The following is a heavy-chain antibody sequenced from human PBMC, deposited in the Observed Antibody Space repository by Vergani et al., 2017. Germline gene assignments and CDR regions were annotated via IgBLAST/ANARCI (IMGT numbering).Heavy chain of an antibody. J-gene: IGHJ4*02. CDR2: IGHSGST. CDR1: GGPLSTTDW. Sequence: QVQLQESGPGLVKPLGTLSLTCSVSGGPLSTTDWWSWVRQSPERGLEWIGKIGHSGSTYFNASLASRVSMSVDWSVKQFSLYLRSVTAADTAVYYCARNPIGSSYYEYWGQGILVTVSS. V-gene: IGHV4-4*03. CDR3: ARNPIGSSYYEY. D-gene: IGHD3-10*01.